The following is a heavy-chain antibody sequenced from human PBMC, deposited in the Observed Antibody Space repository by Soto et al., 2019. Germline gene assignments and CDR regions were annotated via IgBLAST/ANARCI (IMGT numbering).Heavy chain of an antibody. Sequence: QVQLVESGGGVVQPGRSLRLSCAASGFTFSSYGMHWVRQAPGKGLEWVAVISYDGSNKYYADSVKGRFTISRDNSKNTLYLQMNSLGAEDTAVYYCAKEGAMGVRGVIIGDWGQGTLVTVSS. V-gene: IGHV3-30*18. D-gene: IGHD3-10*01. CDR2: ISYDGSNK. J-gene: IGHJ4*02. CDR3: AKEGAMGVRGVIIGD. CDR1: GFTFSSYG.